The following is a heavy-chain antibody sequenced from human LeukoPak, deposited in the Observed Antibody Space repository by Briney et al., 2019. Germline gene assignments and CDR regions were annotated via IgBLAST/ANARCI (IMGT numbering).Heavy chain of an antibody. CDR2: ISGSGANT. CDR3: AKGSQTYYDIMTGYPNYYFDY. CDR1: KFTFSTSA. Sequence: PGGSLRLSCAASKFTFSTSAMSWVRQAPGKGLEWVSAISGSGANTYYVDSVKGRFTISRDNSKNTLYLEMSSLRSDDTAVYYCAKGSQTYYDIMTGYPNYYFDYWGQGTLVTVSS. D-gene: IGHD3-9*01. J-gene: IGHJ4*02. V-gene: IGHV3-23*01.